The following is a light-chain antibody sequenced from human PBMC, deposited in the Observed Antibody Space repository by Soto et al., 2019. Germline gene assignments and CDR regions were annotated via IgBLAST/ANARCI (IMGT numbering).Light chain of an antibody. CDR2: DAS. CDR1: QSISSW. Sequence: DIQMTQSPSTLSASVGDRVPITCRASQSISSWLAWYQQKPGKAPKLLIYDASSLESGVPSRFSGSGSDTEFTLTINNLQPDDVATYHCQQYNRYSLTFGGGTKVEIK. CDR3: QQYNRYSLT. J-gene: IGKJ4*01. V-gene: IGKV1-5*01.